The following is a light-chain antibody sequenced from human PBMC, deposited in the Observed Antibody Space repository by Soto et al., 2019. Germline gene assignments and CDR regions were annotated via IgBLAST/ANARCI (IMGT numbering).Light chain of an antibody. CDR3: QQTYSTPIT. J-gene: IGKJ5*01. CDR1: QSISSW. CDR2: AAS. Sequence: DIPLTQSPSTLSPFAGSTVTIASRASQSISSWLAWYQQKPGKPPKLLIYAASTLQSGVPPRFSGGGPGTEFTPTISTLQPEDFATYYCQQTYSTPITFGKGTRLE. V-gene: IGKV1-5*01.